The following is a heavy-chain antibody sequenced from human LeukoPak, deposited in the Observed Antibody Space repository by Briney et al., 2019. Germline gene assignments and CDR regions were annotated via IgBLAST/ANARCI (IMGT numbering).Heavy chain of an antibody. Sequence: ETLSLTCAVYGGSFSGYYWSWVRQAPGKGLEWVSYISSSSSTIYYADSVKGRFTISRDNAKNSLYLQMNSLRAEDTAVYYCARDLLWFGETWGQGTLVTVSS. CDR1: GGSFSGYY. D-gene: IGHD3-10*01. J-gene: IGHJ5*02. V-gene: IGHV3-48*01. CDR3: ARDLLWFGET. CDR2: ISSSSSTI.